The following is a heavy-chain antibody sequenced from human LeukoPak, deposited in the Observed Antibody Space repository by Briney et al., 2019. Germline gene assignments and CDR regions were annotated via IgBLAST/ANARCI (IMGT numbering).Heavy chain of an antibody. CDR3: VRDGGVSGYDLLDY. CDR2: INQDGSEE. Sequence: GGSLRLSCAASGFTFSNYWMTWVRQAPGKGLEWVAHINQDGSEENYMDSVKARFTISRDNAKNSLSLQMNSLRAEDTAVYYCVRDGGVSGYDLLDYWGQGTLVTVSS. V-gene: IGHV3-7*01. CDR1: GFTFSNYW. J-gene: IGHJ4*02. D-gene: IGHD5-12*01.